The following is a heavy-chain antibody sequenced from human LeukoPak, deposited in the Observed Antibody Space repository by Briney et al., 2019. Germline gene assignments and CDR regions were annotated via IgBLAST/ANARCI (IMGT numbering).Heavy chain of an antibody. V-gene: IGHV3-53*01. J-gene: IGHJ3*02. CDR3: ARAPGIRNAFDI. Sequence: GESLRLSCAASGFTVSSNYMSWVSQAPGRGLEWVSIIYAGGTIYYADSVKGRFIISRDNSKNTLYLQMNSLRVEDTAVYYCARAPGIRNAFDIWGQGTMVTVSS. D-gene: IGHD2-15*01. CDR1: GFTVSSNY. CDR2: IYAGGTI.